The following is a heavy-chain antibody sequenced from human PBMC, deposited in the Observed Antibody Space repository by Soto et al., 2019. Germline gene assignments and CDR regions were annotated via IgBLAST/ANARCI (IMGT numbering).Heavy chain of an antibody. V-gene: IGHV3-7*01. D-gene: IGHD2-2*01. CDR3: ARGSTSCSCYFAS. J-gene: IGHJ4*02. Sequence: EVQLVESGGGLVQPGGSLRISCAASGFTFSSYGMNWVRQAPGKGLEWVANIKKDGSEKYYVDSVKGRFTISRDNAKNSLTLQVISLRAEDTAVYYCARGSTSCSCYFASWGQGTLATVSS. CDR2: IKKDGSEK. CDR1: GFTFSSYG.